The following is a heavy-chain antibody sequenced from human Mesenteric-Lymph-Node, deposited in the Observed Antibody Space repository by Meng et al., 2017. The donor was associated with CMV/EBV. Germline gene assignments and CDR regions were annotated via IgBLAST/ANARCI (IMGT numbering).Heavy chain of an antibody. CDR1: GYSFTSYW. V-gene: IGHV5-51*01. CDR2: IYPGDSDT. J-gene: IGHJ4*02. Sequence: GESLKISCKGSGYSFTSYWIGWVRQMPGKGLEWMGIIYPGDSDTRYSPSFQGQVTISADKSISTAYLQWSSLKASDTAMYYCARRLSYYYDSSGYCFDYWGQGTLVTVSS. D-gene: IGHD3-22*01. CDR3: ARRLSYYYDSSGYCFDY.